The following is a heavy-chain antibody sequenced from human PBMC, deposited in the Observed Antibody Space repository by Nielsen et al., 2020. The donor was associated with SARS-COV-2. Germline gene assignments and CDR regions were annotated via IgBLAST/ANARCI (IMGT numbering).Heavy chain of an antibody. CDR3: ARARATIFGLVLSYGMDV. V-gene: IGHV1-2*05. J-gene: IGHJ6*02. CDR1: GYTFTDYY. CDR2: INPYSSGT. Sequence: ASVKVSCKACGYTFTDYYIHWVRQAPGQGLEGMGRINPYSSGTNYAQKFQGTVTMTRDASISTVYMELTSDDTDVYYCARARATIFGLVLSYGMDVWGQGTTVAVSS. D-gene: IGHD3/OR15-3a*01.